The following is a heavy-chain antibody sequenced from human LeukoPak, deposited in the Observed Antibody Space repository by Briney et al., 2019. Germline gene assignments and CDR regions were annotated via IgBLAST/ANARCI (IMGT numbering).Heavy chain of an antibody. D-gene: IGHD5-18*01. J-gene: IGHJ4*02. Sequence: PSETLSLTYTVSGGSISSYYWSWIRQPPGKGLEWIGCIYYSGSTNYNPSLKSRVTISVDTSKNQFSLKLSSVTAADTAVYYCARHEGYSYGYGLGYWGQGTLVTVSS. CDR2: IYYSGST. CDR1: GGSISSYY. V-gene: IGHV4-59*08. CDR3: ARHEGYSYGYGLGY.